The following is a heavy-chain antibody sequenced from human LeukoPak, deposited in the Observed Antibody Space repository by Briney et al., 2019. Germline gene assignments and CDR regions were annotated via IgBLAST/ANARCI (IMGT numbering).Heavy chain of an antibody. J-gene: IGHJ4*02. CDR3: ARRNYDSSGYWEDY. Sequence: ASVKVSCKASGGTFSSYAISWVRQAPGQGLEWMGGIIPIFGTANYAQKFQGRVTITADESTSTAYMELSSLRSDDTAVYYCARRNYDSSGYWEDYWGQGTLVTVSS. CDR1: GGTFSSYA. CDR2: IIPIFGTA. V-gene: IGHV1-69*01. D-gene: IGHD3-22*01.